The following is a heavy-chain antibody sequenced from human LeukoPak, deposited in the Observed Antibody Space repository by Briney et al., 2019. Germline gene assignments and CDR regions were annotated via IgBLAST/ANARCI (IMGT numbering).Heavy chain of an antibody. V-gene: IGHV4-59*08. Sequence: SETLSLTCTVSGGSISSYYWGWIRQPPGKGLEWIGYIYYSGSTNYNPSLKSRVTISVDTSKNQFSLKLSSVTAADTAVYYCARHPGITTLNFDYWGQGTLVTVSS. D-gene: IGHD3-3*01. J-gene: IGHJ4*02. CDR3: ARHPGITTLNFDY. CDR2: IYYSGST. CDR1: GGSISSYY.